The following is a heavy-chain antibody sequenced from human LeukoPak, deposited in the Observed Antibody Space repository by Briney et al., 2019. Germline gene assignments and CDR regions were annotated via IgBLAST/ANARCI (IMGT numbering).Heavy chain of an antibody. J-gene: IGHJ4*02. V-gene: IGHV1-2*02. CDR3: ARNYLSGRNQIDY. Sequence: ASVNVSCKASGYTFTACFMHWVRQAPGQGLEWMGWINPNSGGTNYAQKFQGRVTVTRDTSLSTAYMELSRLGSHDPAVYYCARNYLSGRNQIDYWGQGTLVTVSS. CDR1: GYTFTACF. D-gene: IGHD3-10*01. CDR2: INPNSGGT.